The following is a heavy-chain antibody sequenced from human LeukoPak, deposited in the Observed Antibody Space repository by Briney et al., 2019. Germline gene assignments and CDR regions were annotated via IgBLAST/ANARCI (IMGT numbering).Heavy chain of an antibody. J-gene: IGHJ4*02. CDR2: INPNSGGT. D-gene: IGHD1-1*01. CDR1: GYTFTGYY. CDR3: ARVERRTTGTTGFGY. V-gene: IGHV1-2*02. Sequence: ASVKVSCKASGYTFTGYYVHWVRQAPGQGLEWMGWINPNSGGTNYAQKFQGRVTMTRDTSISTAYMELSRLRSDDTAVYYCARVERRTTGTTGFGYWGQGTLVTVSS.